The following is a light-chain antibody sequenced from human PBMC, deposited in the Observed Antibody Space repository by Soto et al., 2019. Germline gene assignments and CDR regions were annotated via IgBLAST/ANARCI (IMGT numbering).Light chain of an antibody. CDR3: QQCGSSPS. V-gene: IGKV3-20*01. CDR1: QSVSSSY. Sequence: EIVLTQSPGTLSLSPGERATLSCRASQSVSSSYLAWYQQKPGQAPRLLIYDTSSRATGIPDRFSGSGSGTDFTLAISRLEPADFAVYYCQQCGSSPSFGQGTKVALK. J-gene: IGKJ1*01. CDR2: DTS.